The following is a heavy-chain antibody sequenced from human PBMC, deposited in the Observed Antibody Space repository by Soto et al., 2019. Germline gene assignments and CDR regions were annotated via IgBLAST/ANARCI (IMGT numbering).Heavy chain of an antibody. D-gene: IGHD3-16*01. J-gene: IGHJ6*02. Sequence: QITLKESGLPLVKPTQTLTLTCTFSGFSLSTIGVGVAWIRQPPGKALEWLALIYWDDDKRYSPSLKSRLIITEDTSKDQVFLIMTNIDPVDTATYYCVLIDAHDYYGMDVWGQGTTVTVS. CDR3: VLIDAHDYYGMDV. CDR2: IYWDDDK. CDR1: GFSLSTIGVG. V-gene: IGHV2-5*02.